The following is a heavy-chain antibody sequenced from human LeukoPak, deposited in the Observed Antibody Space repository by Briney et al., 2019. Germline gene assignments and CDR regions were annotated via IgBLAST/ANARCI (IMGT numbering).Heavy chain of an antibody. CDR1: GFTFGDYT. V-gene: IGHV3-49*03. CDR3: IRGGANSPFDY. J-gene: IGHJ4*02. D-gene: IGHD1-1*01. CDR2: IRSNAYGGTT. Sequence: GRSLRLSCTASGFTFGDYTMSWFRQAPGKGLEWVCFIRSNAYGGTTEDAASVKGRYTISRDDSKSIAYLQMNSLKTEDTAVYYFIRGGANSPFDYWGQGTLVTVSS.